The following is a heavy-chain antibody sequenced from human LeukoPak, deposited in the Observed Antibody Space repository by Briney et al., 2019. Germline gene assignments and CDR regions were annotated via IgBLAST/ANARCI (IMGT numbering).Heavy chain of an antibody. CDR1: GGSISSYY. Sequence: SETLSLTCTVSGGSISSYYWSWIRQPPGKGLEWIGYIYYSGSTNYNPSLKSRVTIPVDTSKNQFSLKLSSVTAADTAVYYCARHMGYSSSWYLSSFYYGTDVWGQGTTVTVSS. V-gene: IGHV4-59*08. CDR3: ARHMGYSSSWYLSSFYYGTDV. J-gene: IGHJ6*02. CDR2: IYYSGST. D-gene: IGHD6-13*01.